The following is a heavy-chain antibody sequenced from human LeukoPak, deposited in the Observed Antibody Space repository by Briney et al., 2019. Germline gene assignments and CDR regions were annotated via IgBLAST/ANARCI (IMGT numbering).Heavy chain of an antibody. Sequence: GGSLRLSCAASGFTFSSYAMSWVRQAPGKGLEWDSAISGSGGSTYYADSVKGRFTISRDNSKNTLYLQMNSLRAEDTAVYYCARERFYEDWFDPWGQGTLVTVSS. CDR1: GFTFSSYA. D-gene: IGHD3-16*01. CDR3: ARERFYEDWFDP. J-gene: IGHJ5*02. CDR2: ISGSGGST. V-gene: IGHV3-23*01.